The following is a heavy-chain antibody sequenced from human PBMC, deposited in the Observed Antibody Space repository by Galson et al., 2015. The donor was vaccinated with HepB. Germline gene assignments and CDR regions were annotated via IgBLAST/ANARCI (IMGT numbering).Heavy chain of an antibody. Sequence: QSGAEVKKPGESLRISCKGSGSSFSTYWINWVRQMPGKGLEWMGRIDPRDSYTKYSPSFQGHVTISADKSISTAYLQWSSLKASDTAVYYCARRRAAAGRGTNGMDVWGQGATVTVSS. V-gene: IGHV5-10-1*01. J-gene: IGHJ6*02. CDR1: GSSFSTYW. CDR3: ARRRAAAGRGTNGMDV. D-gene: IGHD6-13*01. CDR2: IDPRDSYT.